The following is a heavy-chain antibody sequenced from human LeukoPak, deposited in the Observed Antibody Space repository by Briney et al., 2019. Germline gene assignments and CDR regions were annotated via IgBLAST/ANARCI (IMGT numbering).Heavy chain of an antibody. Sequence: ASVKVSCKASGYTFTGYYMHWVRQAPGQGLEWMGWINPNSGGTNYAQKFQGRVTMTRDTSISTAYMELSRLRSDDTAEYYCARDPYYYDSSGSPWGQGTLVTVSS. CDR2: INPNSGGT. CDR3: ARDPYYYDSSGSP. D-gene: IGHD3-22*01. V-gene: IGHV1-2*02. CDR1: GYTFTGYY. J-gene: IGHJ5*02.